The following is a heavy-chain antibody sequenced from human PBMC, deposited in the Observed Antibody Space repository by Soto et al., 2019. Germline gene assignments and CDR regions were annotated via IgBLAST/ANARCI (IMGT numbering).Heavy chain of an antibody. J-gene: IGHJ6*02. CDR1: GFPFSSYA. CDR3: ARDGMGPPLDV. V-gene: IGHV3-30-3*01. D-gene: IGHD1-26*01. CDR2: ISYDGSNK. Sequence: GGSLRLSCAASGFPFSSYAMHWVRQAPGKGLEWVAVISYDGSNKYYADSVKGRFTISRDNSKNTLYLQMNSLRAEDTAVYYCARDGMGPPLDVWGQGTTVTVSS.